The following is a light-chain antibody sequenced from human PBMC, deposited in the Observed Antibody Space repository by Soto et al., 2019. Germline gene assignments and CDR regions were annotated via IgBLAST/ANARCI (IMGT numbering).Light chain of an antibody. J-gene: IGKJ2*01. Sequence: ETVLTQSPGTLSSSPGERATLSCRASQTVSSNHLAWYQQKPGQAPRLLIYGASRRATGIPDRFSGSGSGTDYTLTISRLEPEDFAVYYCQHYSSSPPTYTFGQGTKLEIK. CDR3: QHYSSSPPTYT. CDR1: QTVSSNH. V-gene: IGKV3-20*01. CDR2: GAS.